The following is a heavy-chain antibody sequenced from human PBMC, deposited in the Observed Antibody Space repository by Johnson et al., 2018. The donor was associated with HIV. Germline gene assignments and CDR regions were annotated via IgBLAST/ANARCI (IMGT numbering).Heavy chain of an antibody. Sequence: QMQLVESGGGVVQPGGSVRLSCAVSGLNFSDYGMHWVRQAPVKGLEWVAVISFDGSEKYYVDSVTGRFTVSRDNAKNTLFLQLNSLRPEDTAVYYCARTPSLPGAFDIWGQGTMVTVSS. J-gene: IGHJ3*02. CDR2: ISFDGSEK. CDR1: GLNFSDYG. V-gene: IGHV3-30*03. CDR3: ARTPSLPGAFDI.